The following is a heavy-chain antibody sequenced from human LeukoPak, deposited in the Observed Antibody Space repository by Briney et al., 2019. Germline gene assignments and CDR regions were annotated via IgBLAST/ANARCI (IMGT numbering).Heavy chain of an antibody. J-gene: IGHJ5*02. CDR2: ISWNSGSI. CDR3: ARVPVGQYSYDS. Sequence: GGSLRLSCAASGFTFDDYAMHWVRQAPVKGLEWVSGISWNSGSIGYADSVKGRFTISRDNAKNTLYLQMNTLGAEDTAVYYCARVPVGQYSYDSWGQGSLVTVSS. D-gene: IGHD5-18*01. CDR1: GFTFDDYA. V-gene: IGHV3-9*01.